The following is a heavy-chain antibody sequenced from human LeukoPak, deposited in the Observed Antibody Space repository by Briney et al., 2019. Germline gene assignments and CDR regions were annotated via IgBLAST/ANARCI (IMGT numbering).Heavy chain of an antibody. CDR2: ISGTGDAT. CDR1: GFSFGNYA. D-gene: IGHD2-21*01. V-gene: IGHV3-23*01. Sequence: GGSLRLSCVASGFSFGNYAMSWVRQAPGKGLQWVSQISGTGDATWYAGFARDRFTISRDNSKKTLYLQMSGLRVEDTAMYYCVKDPRDTYGTNWFVSWGQGTLLIVSS. J-gene: IGHJ5*01. CDR3: VKDPRDTYGTNWFVS.